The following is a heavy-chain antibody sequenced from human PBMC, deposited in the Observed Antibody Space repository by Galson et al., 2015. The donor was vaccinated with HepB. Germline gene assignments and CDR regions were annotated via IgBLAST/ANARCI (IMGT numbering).Heavy chain of an antibody. CDR2: ISYDGSEK. V-gene: IGHV3-30*03. Sequence: SLRLSCAASGFSFSGYGMHWVRQAPGKGLEWVAVISYDGSEKYYEDAVKGRFTIHRDNSKNTLYLQMNSLRAEDTAVYYCARDGWDVWGTYPLCYFDYWGQGTLVTVSS. D-gene: IGHD3-16*01. CDR1: GFSFSGYG. CDR3: ARDGWDVWGTYPLCYFDY. J-gene: IGHJ4*02.